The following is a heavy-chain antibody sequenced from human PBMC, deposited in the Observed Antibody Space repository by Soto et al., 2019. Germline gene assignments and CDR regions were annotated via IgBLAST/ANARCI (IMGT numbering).Heavy chain of an antibody. CDR3: ARDQADIVVVPAAMGDYYYYYGMDV. D-gene: IGHD2-2*01. CDR1: GGTFSSYA. Sequence: SVKVSCKASGGTFSSYAISWVRQAPGQGLEWMGGIIPIFGTANYAQKFQGRVTITADESTSTAYMELSSLRSEDTAVYYCARDQADIVVVPAAMGDYYYYYGMDVWGQGTTVTVS. V-gene: IGHV1-69*13. CDR2: IIPIFGTA. J-gene: IGHJ6*02.